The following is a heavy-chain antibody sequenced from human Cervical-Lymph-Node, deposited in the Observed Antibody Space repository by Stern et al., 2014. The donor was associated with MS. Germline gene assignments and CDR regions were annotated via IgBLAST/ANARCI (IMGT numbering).Heavy chain of an antibody. CDR1: GASITSSSYY. Sequence: QVQLQESGPGLVKPSETLSLTCTVSGASITSSSYYWGWIRQSPGKGLEWIGNIYYGGSTHYNPSLESRLAMSVDTSKHQFSLKLSSVTAADTAVYYCEAAPGRGDAFDFWGQGKVVSVSS. J-gene: IGHJ3*01. V-gene: IGHV4-39*01. CDR3: EAAPGRGDAFDF. CDR2: IYYGGST. D-gene: IGHD6-13*01.